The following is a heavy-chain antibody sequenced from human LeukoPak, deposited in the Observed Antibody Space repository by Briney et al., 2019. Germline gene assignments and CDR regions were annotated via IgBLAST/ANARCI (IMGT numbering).Heavy chain of an antibody. J-gene: IGHJ4*02. CDR3: AREKTKMLAVEGVIAY. Sequence: ASVKVSCKASGYTFTSYAMNWVRQAPGQGLEWMGWINTNTGNPTYAQGFTGRFVFSLDTSVSTAYLQISSLKAEDTAVYYCAREKTKMLAVEGVIAYWGQGTLVTVSS. D-gene: IGHD6-19*01. V-gene: IGHV7-4-1*02. CDR1: GYTFTSYA. CDR2: INTNTGNP.